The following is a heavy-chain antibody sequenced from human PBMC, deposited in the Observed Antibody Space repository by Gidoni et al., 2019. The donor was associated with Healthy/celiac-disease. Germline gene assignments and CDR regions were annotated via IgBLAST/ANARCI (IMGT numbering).Heavy chain of an antibody. CDR3: ARQESGYSGYGVDYYYYGMDV. D-gene: IGHD5-12*01. J-gene: IGHJ6*02. V-gene: IGHV4-31*03. Sequence: QVQLQESGPGLVKPSQTLSLTCTVSGGSISSGGYYWSWIRQHPGQGLEWIGYIYYSGSTYYNPSLKSRVTIAVDTSKKQCSRKLSSVTAADTAVYYCARQESGYSGYGVDYYYYGMDVWGQGTTVTVSS. CDR1: GGSISSGGYY. CDR2: IYYSGST.